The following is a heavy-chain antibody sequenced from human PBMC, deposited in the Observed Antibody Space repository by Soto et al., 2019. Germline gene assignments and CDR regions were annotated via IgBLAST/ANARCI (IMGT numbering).Heavy chain of an antibody. Sequence: GGSLRLSCTASGFNFGDYAMSWFRQAPGKRLEWVGFIRTAVYRGTTAYAASVESRFYISRDDSKRVAYLQMNSLKTEDAAVYYCSRIVGTSGYYYMDVWGEGTTVTVSS. V-gene: IGHV3-49*03. CDR1: GFNFGDYA. J-gene: IGHJ6*03. D-gene: IGHD3-10*01. CDR2: IRTAVYRGTT. CDR3: SRIVGTSGYYYMDV.